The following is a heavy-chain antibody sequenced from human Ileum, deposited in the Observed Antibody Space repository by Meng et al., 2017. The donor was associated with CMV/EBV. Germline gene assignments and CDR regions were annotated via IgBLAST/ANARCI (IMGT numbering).Heavy chain of an antibody. CDR3: ATTYSDGDWNFDY. D-gene: IGHD1-26*01. J-gene: IGHJ4*02. Sequence: PGAGHGLGTPSETLSLTCTVSADSLSTNSWHWIPQPAGKGMEWIGRLYTTGTIKYNPSLMSRLTMSLDTSKSQFSLNLRSLTAADTAVYYCATTYSDGDWNFDYWGQGTLVTVSS. CDR2: LYTTGTI. V-gene: IGHV4-4*07. CDR1: ADSLSTNS.